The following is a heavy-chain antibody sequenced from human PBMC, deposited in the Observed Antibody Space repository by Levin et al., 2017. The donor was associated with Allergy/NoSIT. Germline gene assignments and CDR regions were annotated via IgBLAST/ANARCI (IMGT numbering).Heavy chain of an antibody. Sequence: SETLSLTCTVSGASISGGSLYWSWIRQRPGKGLEWIGFIHHSGSAYYNPSLKSRLTMSLDTSKSQFSLRVTSVTVADTAVYYCARDECAWLGECYGMDVWGQGTTVIVSS. D-gene: IGHD3-10*01. CDR1: GASISGGSLY. CDR2: IHHSGSA. J-gene: IGHJ6*02. V-gene: IGHV4-31*03. CDR3: ARDECAWLGECYGMDV.